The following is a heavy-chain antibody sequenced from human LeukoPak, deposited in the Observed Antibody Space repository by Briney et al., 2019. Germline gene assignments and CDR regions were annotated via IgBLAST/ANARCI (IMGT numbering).Heavy chain of an antibody. CDR3: ARHFLVVVPGYLDY. CDR2: IYYSGST. V-gene: IGHV4-39*01. CDR1: GGSISSSSYY. D-gene: IGHD2-2*01. Sequence: SETLSLTCTVSGGSISSSSYYWGWIRQPPGKGLEWIGSIYYSGSTYYNPSLKSRVTISVDTSKNQFSLKLSSVTAADTAVYYCARHFLVVVPGYLDYWGQGTLVTVSS. J-gene: IGHJ4*02.